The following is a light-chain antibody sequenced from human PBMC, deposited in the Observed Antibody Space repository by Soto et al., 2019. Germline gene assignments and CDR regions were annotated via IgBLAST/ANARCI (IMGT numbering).Light chain of an antibody. V-gene: IGKV3-20*01. Sequence: FMQSPANMSLSSVGIANPSRTDIQSVNSRYIAWYQVKPGQAPRLLIYEASSRATGIPDRFSGGGSGTDFTLSISKVEPEDFAVYYCQQYGRPPRATFGQGTRLEIK. J-gene: IGKJ5*01. CDR3: QQYGRPPRAT. CDR2: EAS. CDR1: QSVNSRY.